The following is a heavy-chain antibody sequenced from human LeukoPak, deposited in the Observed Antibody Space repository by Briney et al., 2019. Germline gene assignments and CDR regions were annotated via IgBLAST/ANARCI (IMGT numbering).Heavy chain of an antibody. CDR1: GFTFSSYG. J-gene: IGHJ4*02. CDR3: AKDPLGGSGSRYFDY. V-gene: IGHV3-30*02. D-gene: IGHD3-10*01. Sequence: GGSLRLSCAASGFTFSSYGMHWVRQAPGKGLEWVAVIWYDGSNKYYADSVKGRFTISRDNSKNTLYLQMNSLRAEDTAVYYCAKDPLGGSGSRYFDYWGQGTLVTVSS. CDR2: IWYDGSNK.